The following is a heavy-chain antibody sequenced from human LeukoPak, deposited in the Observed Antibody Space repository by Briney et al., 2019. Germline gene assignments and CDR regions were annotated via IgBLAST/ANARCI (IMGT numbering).Heavy chain of an antibody. CDR2: IYYSGST. V-gene: IGHV4-39*07. CDR3: ARAYCSSTSCYFDY. CDR1: GGSISSSSYY. Sequence: SETLSLTCTVSGGSISSSSYYWGWIRQPPGKGPEWIGSIYYSGSTYYNPSLKSRATISVDTSKNQFSLKLSSVTAADTAVYYCARAYCSSTSCYFDYWGQGTLVTVSS. D-gene: IGHD2-2*01. J-gene: IGHJ4*02.